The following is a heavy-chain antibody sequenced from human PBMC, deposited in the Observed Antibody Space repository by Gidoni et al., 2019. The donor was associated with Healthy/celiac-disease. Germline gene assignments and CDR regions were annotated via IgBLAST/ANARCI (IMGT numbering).Heavy chain of an antibody. V-gene: IGHV3-48*01. J-gene: IGHJ4*02. CDR1: GFTFSSYS. D-gene: IGHD5-18*01. Sequence: EVQLVESGGGLVQPGGSLRLSCAASGFTFSSYSMNWVRQAPGKGLEWVSYISSSSSTIYYADSVKGRFTISRDNAKNSLYLQMNSLRAEDTAVYYCAREEGDTAFDYWGQGTLVTVSS. CDR2: ISSSSSTI. CDR3: AREEGDTAFDY.